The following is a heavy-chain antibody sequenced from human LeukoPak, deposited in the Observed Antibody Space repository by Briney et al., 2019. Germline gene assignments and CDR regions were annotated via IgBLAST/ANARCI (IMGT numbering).Heavy chain of an antibody. Sequence: GGSLRLSCAASGFTFSKYWMLWVRQAPGKGLESVSRINTDGTVTTYADSVKGRFAVSRDNADNTMFLQMNSVRDEDTAVYFCATKQWLAPPPDSWGQGTPVTVSS. CDR2: INTDGTVT. CDR3: ATKQWLAPPPDS. D-gene: IGHD6-19*01. J-gene: IGHJ4*02. CDR1: GFTFSKYW. V-gene: IGHV3-74*01.